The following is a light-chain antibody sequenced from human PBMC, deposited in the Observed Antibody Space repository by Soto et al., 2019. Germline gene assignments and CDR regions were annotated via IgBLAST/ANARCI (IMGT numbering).Light chain of an antibody. CDR3: QQYNIWPPWT. CDR1: QSVSSN. V-gene: IGKV3-15*01. Sequence: EFVLTQSPGTLSLSPGERSTLSWRASQSVSSNLAWYQKKPCQAPRLLIYGASTRATGIPARFSGSGSATEFTLTISSLQSGDFAVYYCQQYNIWPPWTFGQGTKVDIK. CDR2: GAS. J-gene: IGKJ1*01.